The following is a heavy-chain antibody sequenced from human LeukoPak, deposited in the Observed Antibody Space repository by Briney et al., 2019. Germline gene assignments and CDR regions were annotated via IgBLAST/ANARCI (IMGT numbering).Heavy chain of an antibody. CDR3: AREGTHTSSWYHWFDP. V-gene: IGHV4-4*02. CDR2: AYHSGNT. J-gene: IGHJ5*02. CDR1: GGSISSSNW. D-gene: IGHD6-13*01. Sequence: SETLSLTCAVSGGSISSSNWWSLVRQPPGKGLEWIGSAYHSGNTYYKSSLKSRGTISLDTSKNQFSLKLRSVTAADTAVYYCAREGTHTSSWYHWFDPWGQGTLVTVSS.